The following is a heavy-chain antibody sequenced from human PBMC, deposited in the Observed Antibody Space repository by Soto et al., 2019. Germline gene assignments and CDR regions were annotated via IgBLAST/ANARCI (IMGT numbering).Heavy chain of an antibody. CDR3: VHTGYSYDHFAY. CDR1: GLSLTTTGVR. J-gene: IGHJ4*02. V-gene: IGHV2-5*01. D-gene: IGHD5-18*01. CDR2: IFWNDDE. Sequence: QITLKESGPTLVKPTQTLTLTSTFSGLSLTTTGVRVGWLRPPPGKALEWLAPIFWNDDERDRPSPNSTLTITKDTSKSEVVLTIIIMEPVDTATYYCVHTGYSYDHFAYWGRGTLFT.